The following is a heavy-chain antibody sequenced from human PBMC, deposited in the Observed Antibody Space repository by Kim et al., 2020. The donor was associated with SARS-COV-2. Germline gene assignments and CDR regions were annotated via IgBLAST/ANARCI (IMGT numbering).Heavy chain of an antibody. CDR3: TRGWGCSGGSCYDDC. CDR1: GFTFSSYS. CDR2: ISSSSSTI. D-gene: IGHD2-15*01. Sequence: GGSLRLSCAASGFTFSSYSMNWVRQAPGKGLEWVSYISSSSSTIHYADSVKGRFTISRDNAKNSLYLQMNSLRAEDTAVYYCTRGWGCSGGSCYDDCWGQGTLVTVSS. J-gene: IGHJ4*02. V-gene: IGHV3-48*04.